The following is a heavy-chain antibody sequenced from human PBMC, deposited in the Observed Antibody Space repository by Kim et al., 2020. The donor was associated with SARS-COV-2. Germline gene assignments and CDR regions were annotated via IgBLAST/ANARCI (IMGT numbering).Heavy chain of an antibody. V-gene: IGHV3-33*01. Sequence: GGSLRLSCAASGFTFSSYGMHWVRQAPGKGLEWVAVIWYDGSNKYYADSVKGRFTISRDNSKNTLYLQMNSLRAEDTAVYYCARDLEDYYYYGMDVWGQGTTVTVSS. CDR3: ARDLEDYYYYGMDV. CDR2: IWYDGSNK. J-gene: IGHJ6*02. CDR1: GFTFSSYG.